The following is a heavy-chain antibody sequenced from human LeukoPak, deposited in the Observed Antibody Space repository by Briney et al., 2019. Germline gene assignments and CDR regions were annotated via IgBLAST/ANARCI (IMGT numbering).Heavy chain of an antibody. D-gene: IGHD6-13*01. CDR2: ISYDGSNK. Sequence: PGGSLRLSCAASGFTFSSYGMHWVRQAPGKGLEWVAVISYDGSNKYYADSVKGRFTISRDNSKNTLYLQMNSLRAEDTAVYYCARGLITGAAGTYYYYGMDVWGQGTTVTVSS. CDR1: GFTFSSYG. V-gene: IGHV3-30*03. J-gene: IGHJ6*02. CDR3: ARGLITGAAGTYYYYGMDV.